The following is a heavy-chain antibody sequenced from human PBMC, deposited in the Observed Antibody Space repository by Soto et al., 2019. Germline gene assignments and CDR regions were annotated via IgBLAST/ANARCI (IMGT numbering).Heavy chain of an antibody. D-gene: IGHD2-21*02. CDR3: ARDVDCGGDCYAFDY. CDR1: GGSISSGGYY. Sequence: PSETLSLTCTVSGGSISSGGYYWSWIRQHPGKGLEWIGYIYYSGSTYYNPSLKSRVTISVDTSKNQFSLKLSSVTAADTAVYYCARDVDCGGDCYAFDYWGQGTLVTVSS. V-gene: IGHV4-31*03. CDR2: IYYSGST. J-gene: IGHJ4*02.